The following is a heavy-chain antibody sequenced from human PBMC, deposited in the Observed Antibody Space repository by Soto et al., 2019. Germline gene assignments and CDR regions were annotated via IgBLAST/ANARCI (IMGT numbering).Heavy chain of an antibody. J-gene: IGHJ6*02. CDR3: AVDYDFWSGHRMDV. V-gene: IGHV1-3*01. Sequence: EASVKVSCKASGYTFTSYAMHWVRQAPGQRLEWMGWINAGNGNTKYSQKFQGRVTITRDTSASTAYMELSSLRSEDTAVYYCAVDYDFWSGHRMDVWGQGTTVTVSS. D-gene: IGHD3-3*01. CDR1: GYTFTSYA. CDR2: INAGNGNT.